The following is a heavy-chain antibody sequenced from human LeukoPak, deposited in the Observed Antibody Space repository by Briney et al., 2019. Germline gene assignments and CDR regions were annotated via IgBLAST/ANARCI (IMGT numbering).Heavy chain of an antibody. Sequence: PSETLSLTCTVSGGSISSYYWSWIRQPPGKGLEWIGYIYYSGSTNYNPSLKSRVTISVDTSKNQFSLKLSSVTAADTAVYYCARNLQDYYDSSGYYWFWFDPWGQGTLVTVSS. CDR3: ARNLQDYYDSSGYYWFWFDP. D-gene: IGHD3-22*01. J-gene: IGHJ5*02. V-gene: IGHV4-59*01. CDR1: GGSISSYY. CDR2: IYYSGST.